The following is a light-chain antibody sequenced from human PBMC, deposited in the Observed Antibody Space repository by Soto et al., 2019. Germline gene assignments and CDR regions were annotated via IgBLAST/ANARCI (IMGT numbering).Light chain of an antibody. CDR2: EVN. J-gene: IGLJ3*02. Sequence: QSALTQPASVSGSPGQSITISCTGTSSDIGSYNYVSRYQHHPGKAPKLMIYEVNNRPSGVSNRFSGSKSGNTASLTISGLQAEDEADYYCISYATSRTLEVFGGGTKLTVL. CDR3: ISYATSRTLEV. V-gene: IGLV2-14*01. CDR1: SSDIGSYNY.